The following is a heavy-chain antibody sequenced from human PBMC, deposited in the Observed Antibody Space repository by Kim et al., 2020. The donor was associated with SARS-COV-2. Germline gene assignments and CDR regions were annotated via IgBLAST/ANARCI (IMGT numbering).Heavy chain of an antibody. CDR1: GGSISSGGYY. D-gene: IGHD3-3*01. CDR3: GRAETIFGVVIGCFDY. Sequence: SETLSLTCTVSGGSISSGGYYWSWIRQHPGKGLEWIGYIYYSGSTYYNPSLKSRVTISVDTSKNQFSLKLSSVTAADTAVYYCGRAETIFGVVIGCFDYWGQGTLVTVAS. V-gene: IGHV4-31*03. J-gene: IGHJ4*02. CDR2: IYYSGST.